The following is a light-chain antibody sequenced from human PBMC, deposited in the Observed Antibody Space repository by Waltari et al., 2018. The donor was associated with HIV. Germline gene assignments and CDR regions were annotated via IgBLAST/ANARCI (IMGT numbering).Light chain of an antibody. J-gene: IGKJ2*01. V-gene: IGKV3-15*01. CDR3: QQYNNWQYT. Sequence: EIVMPQSPATRSVSPGEEATLSCRASQSVSSNLAWYQQKPGQAPRLLIYGTSTRATGIPARFSGSGSGTEFTLTISSLQSEDFAVYYCQQYNNWQYTFGQGTKLEIK. CDR2: GTS. CDR1: QSVSSN.